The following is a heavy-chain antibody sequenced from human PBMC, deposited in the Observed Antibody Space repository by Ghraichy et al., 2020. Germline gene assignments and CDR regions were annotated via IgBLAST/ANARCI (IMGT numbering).Heavy chain of an antibody. CDR2: ISYDGTKK. Sequence: GALRLSCAVSGFTFRSYGMHWVRQAPGKGLEWLAVISYDGTKKDYAGSVKGRFTISRDNSKNTLYLQMNSLRGEDTAVYYCAKDYDAHCGGDCSFFDYWGQGTLVTVSS. CDR3: AKDYDAHCGGDCSFFDY. D-gene: IGHD2-21*02. CDR1: GFTFRSYG. V-gene: IGHV3-33*05. J-gene: IGHJ4*02.